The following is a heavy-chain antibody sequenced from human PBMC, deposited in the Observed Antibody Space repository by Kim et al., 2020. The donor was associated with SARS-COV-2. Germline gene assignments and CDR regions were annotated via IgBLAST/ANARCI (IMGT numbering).Heavy chain of an antibody. J-gene: IGHJ4*02. CDR2: ISGSGGAT. CDR3: ARIRYNSGWCFDY. Sequence: GGSLRLSCAASGFTFSSYAMSWVRQAPGKGLECVSGISGSGGATYYADSVKGRFTISRDNSKNTLYLQMNSLRAEDTAVYYCARIRYNSGWCFDYWGQGTLVTVSS. V-gene: IGHV3-23*01. D-gene: IGHD6-19*01. CDR1: GFTFSSYA.